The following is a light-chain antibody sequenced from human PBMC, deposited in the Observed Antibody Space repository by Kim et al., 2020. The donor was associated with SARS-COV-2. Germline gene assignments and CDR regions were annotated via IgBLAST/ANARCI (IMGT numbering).Light chain of an antibody. J-gene: IGLJ2*01. CDR1: VLAKKY. Sequence: VSPVQTARSTCSGDVLAKKYARWFQQKPGQAPVLVIYKDTERPSGIPERFSGSSSGTTVTLTISGAQVGDEGDYYCYSYSAAGEPLLGGGTQLTVL. CDR3: YSYSAAGEPL. CDR2: KDT. V-gene: IGLV3-27*01.